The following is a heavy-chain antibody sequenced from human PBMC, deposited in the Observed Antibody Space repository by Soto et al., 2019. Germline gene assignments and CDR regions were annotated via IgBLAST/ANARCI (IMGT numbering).Heavy chain of an antibody. D-gene: IGHD6-19*01. CDR1: GGSFSGYY. CDR3: ARGDSSGWAYYFDY. Sequence: PSETLSLTCAVYGGSFSGYYWTWIRQPPGTGLEWIGEINHSGSTNYNPSLKSRVTISVDTSKNQFSLKLSSVTAADTAVYYCARGDSSGWAYYFDYWGQGTLVTVSS. V-gene: IGHV4-34*01. CDR2: INHSGST. J-gene: IGHJ4*02.